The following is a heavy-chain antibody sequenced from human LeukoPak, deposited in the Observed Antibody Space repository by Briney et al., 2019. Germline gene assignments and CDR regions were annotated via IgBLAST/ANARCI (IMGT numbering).Heavy chain of an antibody. D-gene: IGHD3-3*01. CDR3: ARGWSGYYSRYYFDY. CDR1: GFTFSSYA. CDR2: ISYDGSNK. J-gene: IGHJ4*02. V-gene: IGHV3-30-3*01. Sequence: GSLRLSCAASGFTFSSYAMHWVRQAPGKGLEWVAVISYDGSNKYYADSVKGRFTISRDNSKNTLYLQMNSLRAEDTAVYYCARGWSGYYSRYYFDYWGQGTLVTVSS.